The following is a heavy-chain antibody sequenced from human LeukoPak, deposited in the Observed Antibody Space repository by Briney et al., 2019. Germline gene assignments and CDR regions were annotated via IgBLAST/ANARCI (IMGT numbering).Heavy chain of an antibody. CDR2: ISYDGSNK. J-gene: IGHJ6*03. V-gene: IGHV3-30*03. CDR1: GFTFSSYG. D-gene: IGHD3-10*01. Sequence: PGRSLRLSCAASGFTFSSYGMHWVRQAPGKGLEWVAVISYDGSNKYYADSVKGRFTISRDNAKNSLYLQMNSLRAEDTAVYYCARPRWVQLLWFGESSYYMDVWGKGTTVTVSS. CDR3: ARPRWVQLLWFGESSYYMDV.